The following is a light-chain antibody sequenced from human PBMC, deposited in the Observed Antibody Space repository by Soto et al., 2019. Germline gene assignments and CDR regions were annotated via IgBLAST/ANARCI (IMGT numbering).Light chain of an antibody. CDR3: QQYGNSPIT. J-gene: IGKJ5*01. Sequence: EIVLTQSPGTLSLSPGARATLSCRASQSVSNRYLAWYQQKPGQAPRLLIYGTSSRATGIPDRFSGSGSGTDFTLTISRLEPEDFAVYYCQQYGNSPITFGQGTRLEIK. CDR1: QSVSNRY. CDR2: GTS. V-gene: IGKV3-20*01.